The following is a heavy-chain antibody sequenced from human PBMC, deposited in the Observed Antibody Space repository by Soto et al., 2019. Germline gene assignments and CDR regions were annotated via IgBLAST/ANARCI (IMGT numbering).Heavy chain of an antibody. D-gene: IGHD6-19*01. J-gene: IGHJ4*02. CDR1: GYTFTSYD. CDR3: AFSIAVAGTRDY. V-gene: IGHV1-8*01. Sequence: QVQLVQSGAEVKKPGASVKVSCKASGYTFTSYDINWVRQATGQGLEWMGGRNPNSGNTGYAQKFQGRVSMTRNTSISTAYMELSSLRSEDTAVYYCAFSIAVAGTRDYWGQGTLVTVSS. CDR2: RNPNSGNT.